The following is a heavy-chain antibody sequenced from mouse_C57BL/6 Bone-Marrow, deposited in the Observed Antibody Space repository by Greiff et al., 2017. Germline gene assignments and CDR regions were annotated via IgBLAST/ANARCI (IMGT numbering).Heavy chain of an antibody. Sequence: EVQVVESGGGLVQSGRSLRLSCATSGFTFSDFYMEWVRQAPGKGLEWIAASRNKANDYTTEYSASVKGRFIVSRDTSQSILYLQMNALRAEDTAIYYCARDGGTAQAPYYAMDYWGQGTSVTVSS. CDR3: ARDGGTAQAPYYAMDY. CDR2: SRNKANDYTT. D-gene: IGHD3-2*02. V-gene: IGHV7-1*01. CDR1: GFTFSDFY. J-gene: IGHJ4*01.